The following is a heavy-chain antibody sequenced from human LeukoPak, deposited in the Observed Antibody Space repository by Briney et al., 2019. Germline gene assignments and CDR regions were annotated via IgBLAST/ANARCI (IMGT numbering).Heavy chain of an antibody. CDR1: GYTFTSYA. D-gene: IGHD3-22*01. CDR2: INTNTGNP. CDR3: ATTLSSGYYDFAY. V-gene: IGHV7-4-1*02. Sequence: ASVKVSCKASGYTFTSYAMNGVRQARGQGLEWMGGINTNTGNPTYAQGFTGRFVFSLDTSVSTAYLQISSLKAADPAVSYCATTLSSGYYDFAYWGQGTLVTVPS. J-gene: IGHJ4*02.